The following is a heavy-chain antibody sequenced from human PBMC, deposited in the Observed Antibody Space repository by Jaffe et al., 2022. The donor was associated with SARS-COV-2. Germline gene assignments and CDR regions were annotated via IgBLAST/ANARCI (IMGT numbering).Heavy chain of an antibody. CDR2: ISSSSSYI. Sequence: EVQLVESGGGLVKPGGSLRLSCAASGFTFSSYSMNWVRQAPGKGLEWVSSISSSSSYIYYADSVKGRFTISRDNAKNSLYLQMNSLRAEDTAVYYCARGGQRWLQDFDYWGQGTLVTVSS. J-gene: IGHJ4*02. CDR1: GFTFSSYS. CDR3: ARGGQRWLQDFDY. V-gene: IGHV3-21*01. D-gene: IGHD5-12*01.